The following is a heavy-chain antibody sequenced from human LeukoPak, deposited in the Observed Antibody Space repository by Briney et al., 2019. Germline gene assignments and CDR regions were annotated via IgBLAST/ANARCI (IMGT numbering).Heavy chain of an antibody. CDR1: GYTFTSYG. J-gene: IGHJ2*01. CDR3: ARVVVGDWYFDL. Sequence: ASVKVSCKASGYTFTSYGFSWVRQAPGQGLEWMGWISAYNGNTNYAQMLQGRVTMTTDTSTSTAYMELRSLRSDGTAVYYCARVVVGDWYFDLWGRGTLVTVSS. CDR2: ISAYNGNT. V-gene: IGHV1-18*01. D-gene: IGHD1-26*01.